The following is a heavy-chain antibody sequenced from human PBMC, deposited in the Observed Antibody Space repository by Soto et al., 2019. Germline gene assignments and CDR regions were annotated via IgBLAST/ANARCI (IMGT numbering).Heavy chain of an antibody. J-gene: IGHJ4*02. CDR1: GASVSSGGYF. Sequence: SETLSLTCSGSGASVSSGGYFWTWIRQPPGKGLEWIGYIYSSGGTHYNPSLKSRVTISVDRSKNQFSLKLSSVTAADTAVYYCARHAGATHFDYWGQGTLVTVSS. CDR3: ARHAGATHFDY. V-gene: IGHV4-61*08. CDR2: IYSSGGT. D-gene: IGHD2-15*01.